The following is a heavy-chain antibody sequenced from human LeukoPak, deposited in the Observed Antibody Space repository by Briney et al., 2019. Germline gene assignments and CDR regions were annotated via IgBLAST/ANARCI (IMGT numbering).Heavy chain of an antibody. CDR3: AKSGGQEVYNYYVGV. Sequence: GGSLRLSCAASGFTFGDYAMSWVRQAPGKGLEWVSGIIDSGDITYYANSVKGRFTISRDNSKNTLYLQMNSLRAEDTAVYYCAKSGGQEVYNYYVGVWGKGTTVAVSS. D-gene: IGHD3-10*01. CDR2: IIDSGDIT. J-gene: IGHJ6*03. V-gene: IGHV3-23*01. CDR1: GFTFGDYA.